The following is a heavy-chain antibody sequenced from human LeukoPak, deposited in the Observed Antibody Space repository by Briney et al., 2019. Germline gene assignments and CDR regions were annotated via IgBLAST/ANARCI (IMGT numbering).Heavy chain of an antibody. CDR3: AKDPDSSGYYFDY. CDR1: GFTFSSYA. Sequence: TGGSLRLSCAASGFTFSSYAMSWVCQAPGKGLEWVSAISGSGGSTYYADSVKGRFTISRDNSKNTLYLQMNSLRAEDTAVYYCAKDPDSSGYYFDYWGQGTLVTVSS. D-gene: IGHD3-22*01. J-gene: IGHJ4*02. CDR2: ISGSGGST. V-gene: IGHV3-23*01.